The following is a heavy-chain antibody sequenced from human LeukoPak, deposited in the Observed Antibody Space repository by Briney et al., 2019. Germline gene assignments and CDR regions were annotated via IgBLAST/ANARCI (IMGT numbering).Heavy chain of an antibody. CDR1: GYTFTGYY. CDR2: INPNSGGT. J-gene: IGHJ6*02. CDR3: ARDLGSSLGNGRYYAMDV. V-gene: IGHV1-2*02. Sequence: GASVKVSCKASGYTFTGYYMHWVRQAPGQGLEWMGWINPNSGGTDYAQNFQGRVTMTRDTSISTAYMELTRLRSDDTALYYCARDLGSSLGNGRYYAMDVWGQGTTVTVSS. D-gene: IGHD6-13*01.